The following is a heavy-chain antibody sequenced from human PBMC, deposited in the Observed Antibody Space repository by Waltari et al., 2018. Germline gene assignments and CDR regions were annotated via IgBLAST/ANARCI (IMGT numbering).Heavy chain of an antibody. Sequence: QVQLQQWGAGLLKPSETLSLTCAVYGGSFSGYYWSWIRQPPGKGLEWIGEINHSGSTNYNPSLKSRVTISVDTSKNQFALKLSSVTAADTAVYYRARSTAVVVVAALDYWGQGTLVTVSS. V-gene: IGHV4-34*01. CDR2: INHSGST. CDR1: GGSFSGYY. D-gene: IGHD2-15*01. CDR3: ARSTAVVVVAALDY. J-gene: IGHJ4*02.